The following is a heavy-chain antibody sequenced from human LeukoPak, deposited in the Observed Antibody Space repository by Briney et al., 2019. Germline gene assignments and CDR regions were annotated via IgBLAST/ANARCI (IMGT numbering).Heavy chain of an antibody. V-gene: IGHV3-23*01. CDR3: AKDEGVVLSTSFDFCH. CDR1: GFTFSTYA. D-gene: IGHD3-10*01. Sequence: GGSLRLSCVVSGFTFSTYAMSWVRQAPGKGLEWVAFISGSGRNTYYADSVKGRFTISRDNFRNTLSLQMNSLRPDDTAIYYCAKDEGVVLSTSFDFCHWGQGTLVAVSS. J-gene: IGHJ4*02. CDR2: ISGSGRNT.